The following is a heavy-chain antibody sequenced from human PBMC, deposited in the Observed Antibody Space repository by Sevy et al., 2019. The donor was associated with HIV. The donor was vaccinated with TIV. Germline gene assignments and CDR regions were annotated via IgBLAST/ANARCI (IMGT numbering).Heavy chain of an antibody. V-gene: IGHV3-21*01. D-gene: IGHD2-15*01. CDR1: AFTFSSYA. CDR3: ARDLFSGGNAVYGY. Sequence: GGSLRLSCAASAFTFSSYAMNWVRQAPGKGLEWVSSIKAISSNIYYVDSVKGRFTISRDNAENSLHLQMNSVRAEDTAVYYCARDLFSGGNAVYGYWGQGTLVTVSS. J-gene: IGHJ4*02. CDR2: IKAISSNI.